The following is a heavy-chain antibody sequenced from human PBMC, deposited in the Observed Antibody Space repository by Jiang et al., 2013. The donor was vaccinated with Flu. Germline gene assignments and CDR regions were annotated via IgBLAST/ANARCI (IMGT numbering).Heavy chain of an antibody. CDR2: INNRGNT. D-gene: IGHD5-18*01. J-gene: IGHJ4*02. CDR3: AREGAVGYSYAIDS. CDR1: DVSSSRYY. Sequence: PGLVKPSETLSLTCSVSDVSSSRYYWSWVRRSPEKGLEWIGYINNRGNTNYDPPLRSRVTMSIDVSKNQVYLELRSVTAADTATYYCAREGAVGYSYAIDSWGPGTLVTVSS. V-gene: IGHV4-59*01.